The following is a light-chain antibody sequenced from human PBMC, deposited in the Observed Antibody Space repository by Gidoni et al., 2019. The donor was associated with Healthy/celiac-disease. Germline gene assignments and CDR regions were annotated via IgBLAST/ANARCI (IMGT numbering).Light chain of an antibody. J-gene: IGKJ2*04. CDR3: QQYDNLPPCS. V-gene: IGKV1-33*01. Sequence: IQMTESPSSLSAAVGDRVTITCQESQDISNYLNWYQQKPGKAPKLLIYAASNLETGVPSRFSGSRSGTDFTFTISSLQPEDIATYYCQQYDNLPPCSFGQGTKLEIK. CDR1: QDISNY. CDR2: AAS.